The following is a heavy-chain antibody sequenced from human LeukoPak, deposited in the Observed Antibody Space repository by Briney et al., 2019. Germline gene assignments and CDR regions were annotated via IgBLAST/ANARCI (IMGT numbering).Heavy chain of an antibody. D-gene: IGHD3-10*01. V-gene: IGHV3-23*01. CDR2: ISGSGGST. CDR3: ARSIYASGTYYAFDF. J-gene: IGHJ3*01. CDR1: GFTFSSYA. Sequence: GGSLRLSCAASGFTFSSYAMSWVRQAPGNGLEWVSAISGSGGSTYYADSVKGLFTISSNNSKNTLYLQMNSMSAEDTAVYYCARSIYASGTYYAFDFWGQGTMVTVSS.